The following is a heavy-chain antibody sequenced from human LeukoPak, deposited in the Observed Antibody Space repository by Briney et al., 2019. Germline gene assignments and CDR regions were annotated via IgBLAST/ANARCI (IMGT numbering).Heavy chain of an antibody. D-gene: IGHD3-16*02. CDR1: GGSFSGYY. CDR3: ARGSRSSNYDYVWGSYRPRYFDH. Sequence: PSETLSLTCAVYGGSFSGYYWSWIRQPPGKGLEWIGEINHSGSTNYNPSLKSRVTISVDTSKNQFSLKLSSVTAADTAVYYCARGSRSSNYDYVWGSYRPRYFDHWGQGTLVTVSS. CDR2: INHSGST. J-gene: IGHJ4*02. V-gene: IGHV4-34*01.